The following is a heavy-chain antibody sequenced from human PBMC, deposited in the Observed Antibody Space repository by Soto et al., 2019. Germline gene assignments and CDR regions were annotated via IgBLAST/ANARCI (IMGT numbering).Heavy chain of an antibody. J-gene: IGHJ4*02. CDR3: ARDYDSSGYPTYYFDY. CDR2: IWYDGSNK. D-gene: IGHD3-22*01. V-gene: IGHV3-33*01. CDR1: GFTFSSYG. Sequence: QVQLVESGGGVVQPGRSLRLSCAASGFTFSSYGMHWVRQAPGQGLEWVAVIWYDGSNKYYADSVKGRFTISRDNSKNTLYLQMNSLRAEDTAVYYCARDYDSSGYPTYYFDYWGQGTLVTVSS.